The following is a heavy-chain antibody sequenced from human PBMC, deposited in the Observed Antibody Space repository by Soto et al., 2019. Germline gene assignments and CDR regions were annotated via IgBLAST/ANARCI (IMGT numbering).Heavy chain of an antibody. D-gene: IGHD6-19*01. Sequence: GASVKVSCKASGYTFTSYGISWVRQAPGQGLEWMGWISAYNGNTNYAQKLQGRVTMTTDTSTSTAYMELRSLRSDDTAVYYCARLRDSGWEKDFYYFDYWGQGTLVTVSS. CDR2: ISAYNGNT. V-gene: IGHV1-18*01. CDR3: ARLRDSGWEKDFYYFDY. CDR1: GYTFTSYG. J-gene: IGHJ4*02.